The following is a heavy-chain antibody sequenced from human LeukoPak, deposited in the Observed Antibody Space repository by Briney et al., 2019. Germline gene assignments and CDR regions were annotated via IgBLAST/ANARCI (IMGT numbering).Heavy chain of an antibody. J-gene: IGHJ4*02. CDR2: IYYSGST. V-gene: IGHV4-59*01. CDR3: ARVCFGEFWAAWPHYFDY. CDR1: GGSISSYY. Sequence: SETLSLTCTDSGGSISSYYWSWIRQPPGKGLEWIGYIYYSGSTNYNPSLKSRVTISVDTSKNQFSLKLSSVTAADTAVYYCARVCFGEFWAAWPHYFDYWGQGTLVTVSS. D-gene: IGHD3-10*01.